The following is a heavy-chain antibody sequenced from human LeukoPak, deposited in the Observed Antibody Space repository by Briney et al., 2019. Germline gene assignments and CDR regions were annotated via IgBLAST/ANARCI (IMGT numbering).Heavy chain of an antibody. J-gene: IGHJ4*02. D-gene: IGHD2-15*01. V-gene: IGHV4-31*03. Sequence: SETLSLTCTVSGGSISSGGYYWSWIRQHPGKGLEWIGYIYYSGSTYYNPSLKSRVTISVDTSKNQFSLKLSSVTAADTAVYYCAREVTTYCSGGSCSTRELYFDYWGQGTLVTVSS. CDR1: GGSISSGGYY. CDR2: IYYSGST. CDR3: AREVTTYCSGGSCSTRELYFDY.